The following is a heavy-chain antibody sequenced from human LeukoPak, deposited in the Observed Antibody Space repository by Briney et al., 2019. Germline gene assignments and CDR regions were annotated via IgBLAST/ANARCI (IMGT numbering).Heavy chain of an antibody. V-gene: IGHV3-23*01. J-gene: IGHJ3*02. D-gene: IGHD3-10*01. Sequence: GGSLRLSCAASGFTFSSYAMSWVRQAPGKGLEWVSAISGSSGGTYCADSVKGRFTISRDNSKNTLYLQMNSLRAEDTAVYYCAKSVGSYVFDIWGQGTMVTVSS. CDR2: ISGSSGGT. CDR3: AKSVGSYVFDI. CDR1: GFTFSSYA.